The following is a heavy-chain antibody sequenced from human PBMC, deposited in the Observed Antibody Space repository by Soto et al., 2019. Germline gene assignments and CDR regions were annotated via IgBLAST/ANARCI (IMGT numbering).Heavy chain of an antibody. Sequence: ASETLSLTCAVYGGSFSGYYWSWIRQPPGKGLEWIGEINHSGSTNYNPSLKSRVTISVDTSKNQFSLKLSSVTAADTAVYYCARGLLARRYYYGSGSYYTGWFDPWGQGTLVTVSS. D-gene: IGHD3-10*01. CDR3: ARGLLARRYYYGSGSYYTGWFDP. CDR1: GGSFSGYY. V-gene: IGHV4-34*01. J-gene: IGHJ5*02. CDR2: INHSGST.